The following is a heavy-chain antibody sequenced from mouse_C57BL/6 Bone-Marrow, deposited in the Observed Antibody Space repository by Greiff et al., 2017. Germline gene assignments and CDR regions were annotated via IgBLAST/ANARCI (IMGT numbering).Heavy chain of an antibody. J-gene: IGHJ3*01. CDR1: GYTFTSYD. CDR2: IYPRDGST. V-gene: IGHV1-85*01. Sequence: QVQLKQSGPELVKPGASVKLSCKASGYTFTSYDINWVKQRPGQGLEWIGWIYPRDGSTKYNEKFKGKATLTVDTSSSTAYMELHSLTSEDSAVYFCASRWAYDYDWFAYWGQGTLVTVSA. CDR3: ASRWAYDYDWFAY. D-gene: IGHD2-4*01.